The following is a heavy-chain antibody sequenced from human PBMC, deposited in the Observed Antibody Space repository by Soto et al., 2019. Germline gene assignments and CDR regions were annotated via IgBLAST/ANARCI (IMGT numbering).Heavy chain of an antibody. CDR2: ISGSGGSM. CDR3: AKDWGRGGATADYYYALDV. CDR1: GFTFTIYA. Sequence: PVGSLRLSCAASGFTFTIYAMSWVRQAPGKGLEWVSIISGSGGSMYYADSVKGRFTISRDNSKNTVYLQMNTLRAEDTAVYYCAKDWGRGGATADYYYALDVWGQGTTVTVSS. J-gene: IGHJ6*02. V-gene: IGHV3-23*01. D-gene: IGHD1-26*01.